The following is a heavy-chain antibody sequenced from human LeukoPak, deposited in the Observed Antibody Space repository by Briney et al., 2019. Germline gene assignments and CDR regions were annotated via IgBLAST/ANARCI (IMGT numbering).Heavy chain of an antibody. J-gene: IGHJ6*02. CDR1: GGSISSYY. Sequence: SSETLSLTCTVSGGSISSYYWSWIRQPPGKGLEWIGYIYYSGSTNYNPSLKSRVTISVDTSKHQFSLKLSSVTAADTAVYYCARYNSGYDIRTFLVADYGMDVWGQGTTVTVSS. CDR3: ARYNSGYDIRTFLVADYGMDV. D-gene: IGHD5-12*01. CDR2: IYYSGST. V-gene: IGHV4-59*01.